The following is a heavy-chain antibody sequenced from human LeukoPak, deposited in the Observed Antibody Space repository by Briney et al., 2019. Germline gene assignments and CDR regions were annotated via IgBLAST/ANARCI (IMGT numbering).Heavy chain of an antibody. CDR2: ISSSGSTI. D-gene: IGHD4-17*01. CDR1: GFTFSSYE. CDR3: ARDNGDYSFDY. J-gene: IGHJ4*02. V-gene: IGHV3-48*03. Sequence: GGSLRLSCAASGFTFSSYEMNWVRQSPGKGLEWVSYISSSGSTISYADSVKGRFTISRDNAKNSLYLQMNSLRAEDTAVYYCARDNGDYSFDYWGQGTLVTVSS.